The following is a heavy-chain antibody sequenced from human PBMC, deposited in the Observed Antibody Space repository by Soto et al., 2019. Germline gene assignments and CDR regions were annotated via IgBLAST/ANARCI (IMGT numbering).Heavy chain of an antibody. J-gene: IGHJ6*02. CDR2: ITGTGGNT. Sequence: EVQLLESGGGSVQPGGSLRLSCAASGFPLSTYGMTWVRQAPGKGLEWVSAITGTGGNTYYVDSVKGRFTSSRDNSKNMLYLQVNSLRVEDTAVYYCARIRGYWYGLDVWGQGTTVTVSS. CDR3: ARIRGYWYGLDV. CDR1: GFPLSTYG. V-gene: IGHV3-23*01.